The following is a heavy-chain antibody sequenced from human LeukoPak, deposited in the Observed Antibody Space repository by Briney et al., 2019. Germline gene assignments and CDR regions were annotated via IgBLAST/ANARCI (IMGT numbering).Heavy chain of an antibody. V-gene: IGHV1-18*01. CDR2: ISAYNGNT. CDR1: GYTFTSYG. CDR3: AGDYYDSSGLFDY. J-gene: IGHJ4*02. Sequence: ASVKVSCKASGYTFTSYGISWVRQAPGQGLEWMGWISAYNGNTNYAQKLQGRVTITTDESTSTAYMELSSLRSKDTAVYYCAGDYYDSSGLFDYSCQGTLVTVSS. D-gene: IGHD3-22*01.